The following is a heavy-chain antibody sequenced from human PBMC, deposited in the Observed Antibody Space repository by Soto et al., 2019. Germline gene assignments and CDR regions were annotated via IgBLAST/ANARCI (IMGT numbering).Heavy chain of an antibody. CDR2: IYYSGST. J-gene: IGHJ4*02. CDR1: GGSISSGDYY. D-gene: IGHD6-13*01. CDR3: ARVPSQIAAAGDFDY. Sequence: QVQLQESGPGLVKPSQTLSLTCTVSGGSISSGDYYWSWIRQPPGKGLEWIGYIYYSGSTYYNPSLKSRVTIXXDXSXXQFSLKLSSVTAADTAVYYCARVPSQIAAAGDFDYWGQGTLVTVSS. V-gene: IGHV4-30-4*01.